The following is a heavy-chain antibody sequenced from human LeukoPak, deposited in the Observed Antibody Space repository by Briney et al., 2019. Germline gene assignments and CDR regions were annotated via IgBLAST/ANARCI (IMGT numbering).Heavy chain of an antibody. CDR3: AKSRGSSGWYPQYYFDY. D-gene: IGHD6-19*01. CDR2: ISGSGGST. V-gene: IGHV3-23*01. Sequence: GGSLRLSCAASGFTFSSYAMSWVRQAPGKGLEWVSAISGSGGSTYYADSVKGRFTISRDNSKNTLYLQMNSLRAEDTAAYYCAKSRGSSGWYPQYYFDYWGQGTLVTVSS. J-gene: IGHJ4*02. CDR1: GFTFSSYA.